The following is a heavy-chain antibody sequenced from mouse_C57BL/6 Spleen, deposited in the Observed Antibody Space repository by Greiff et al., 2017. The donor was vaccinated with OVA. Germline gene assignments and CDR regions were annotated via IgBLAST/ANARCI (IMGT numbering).Heavy chain of an antibody. D-gene: IGHD2-5*01. CDR3: ARDSNRVAY. J-gene: IGHJ3*01. V-gene: IGHV5-4*01. CDR1: GFTFSSYA. Sequence: EVQLVESGGGLVKPGGSLKLSCAASGFTFSSYAMSWVRQTPEKRLEWVATISDGGSYTYYPDNVKGRFTISRDNAKNNLYLQMSHLKSEDTAMYYCARDSNRVAYWGQGTLVTVSA. CDR2: ISDGGSYT.